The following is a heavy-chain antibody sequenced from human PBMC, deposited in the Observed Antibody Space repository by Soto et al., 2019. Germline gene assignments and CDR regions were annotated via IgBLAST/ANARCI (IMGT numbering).Heavy chain of an antibody. J-gene: IGHJ5*02. CDR3: ASPKIAFYNWFDP. D-gene: IGHD3-3*02. CDR2: IYYSGST. CDR1: GGSISSSSYY. V-gene: IGHV4-39*01. Sequence: SETLSLTCTVSGGSISSSSYYWGWIRQPQGKGLEGIGSIYYSGSTYYNPSLKSRVTISVDTSKNQFSLKLSSVTAADTAVYYCASPKIAFYNWFDPWGQGTLVTVSS.